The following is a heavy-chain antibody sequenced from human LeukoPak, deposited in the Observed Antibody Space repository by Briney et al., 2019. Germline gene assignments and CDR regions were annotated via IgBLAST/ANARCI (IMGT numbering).Heavy chain of an antibody. Sequence: GASVKVSCKASGYTFTSYGINWVRQAPGQGLEWMGWISAYNGKTNYAQKFQDRVIMTTDTSTSTAYMELRSLRSDDTAVYYCARRGGKDYGGYVLYYYYMDVWGKGTTVTVSS. CDR3: ARRGGKDYGGYVLYYYYMDV. D-gene: IGHD4-17*01. V-gene: IGHV1-18*01. J-gene: IGHJ6*03. CDR2: ISAYNGKT. CDR1: GYTFTSYG.